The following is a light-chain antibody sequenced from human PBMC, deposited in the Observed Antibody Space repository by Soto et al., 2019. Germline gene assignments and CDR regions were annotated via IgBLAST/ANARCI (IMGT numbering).Light chain of an antibody. V-gene: IGLV2-14*01. CDR1: SSDVGGYKY. CDR2: DVS. CDR3: TSYTSRSIYF. Sequence: QSVLTQPASVSGSPGQSIAISCTGTSSDVGGYKYVSWYQQHPGKAPKLMIYDVSNRPSGVSDRFSGSKSGNTASLTISGLQVKDEADYSCTSYTSRSIYFFGTGTKVTVL. J-gene: IGLJ1*01.